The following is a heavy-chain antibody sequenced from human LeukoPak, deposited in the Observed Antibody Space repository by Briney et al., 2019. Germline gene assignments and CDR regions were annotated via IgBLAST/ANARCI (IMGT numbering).Heavy chain of an antibody. J-gene: IGHJ4*02. CDR3: ARISVHYGDLFDC. CDR2: IKQDGSEK. CDR1: VFTFNTYW. D-gene: IGHD4-17*01. Sequence: GVSLRLSCAASVFTFNTYWMSWVRRAPGKGLEWVANIKQDGSEKSYVDSVKGRFTISRDNAQNSLYLQMNRLRAEDTAVYYCARISVHYGDLFDCWGQGTLVTVSS. V-gene: IGHV3-7*05.